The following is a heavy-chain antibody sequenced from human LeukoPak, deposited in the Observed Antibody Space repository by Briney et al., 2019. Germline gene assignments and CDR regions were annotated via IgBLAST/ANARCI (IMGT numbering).Heavy chain of an antibody. J-gene: IGHJ4*01. CDR3: ARHITIFGVVIKGGSYYSES. Sequence: SETPSLTCTVSGGSISSSSYYWGWIRQPPGKGLEWIGSTYYSGSTYYNPSLKSRVTISVDTSKKQFSLKLSSVTAADTAGDYCARHITIFGVVIKGGSYYSESSGHGNLVTASS. CDR2: TYYSGST. D-gene: IGHD3-3*01. CDR1: GGSISSSSYY. V-gene: IGHV4-39*01.